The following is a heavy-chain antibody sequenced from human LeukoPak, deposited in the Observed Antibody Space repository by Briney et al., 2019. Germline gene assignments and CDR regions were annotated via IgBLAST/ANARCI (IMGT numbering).Heavy chain of an antibody. CDR3: ARSPYGVNPAALRGWYFDL. Sequence: SQTLSLTCTVSGGSISSGAYYWSWIRQHPGKGLEWIGYIRYSGSTYYNSSLKSRVTISVDTSKKHFSLKMTSLTAADTAVYFCARSPYGVNPAALRGWYFDLWGRGALVTVSS. CDR1: GGSISSGAYY. V-gene: IGHV4-31*03. J-gene: IGHJ2*01. D-gene: IGHD2-2*01. CDR2: IRYSGST.